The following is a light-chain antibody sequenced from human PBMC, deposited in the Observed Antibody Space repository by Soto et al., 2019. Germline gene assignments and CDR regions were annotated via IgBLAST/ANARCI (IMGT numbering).Light chain of an antibody. CDR3: PQANSFPLT. Sequence: DIQMTQSPSSVSASVGDRVTITCRASQGISSWLAWYQQKPGKAPNVLIHTASSLRNGVPSRFSGRRSGTDFTLTFSSLQPEDFATYYCPQANSFPLTFGGGTKVEIK. CDR1: QGISSW. V-gene: IGKV1-12*01. CDR2: TAS. J-gene: IGKJ4*01.